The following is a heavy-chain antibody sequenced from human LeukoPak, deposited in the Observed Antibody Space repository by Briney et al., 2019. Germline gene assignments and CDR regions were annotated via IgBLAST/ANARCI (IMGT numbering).Heavy chain of an antibody. D-gene: IGHD3-22*01. Sequence: GGSLRLSCAASGFTFSDYYMSWIRQAPGKGLEWVSYISSSGSTIYYADSVKGRFTISRDNAKNSLYLQMNSLRAEGTAVYYCARDVDYYDSSCYFDYWGQGTLVTVSS. CDR2: ISSSGSTI. J-gene: IGHJ4*02. CDR3: ARDVDYYDSSCYFDY. V-gene: IGHV3-11*04. CDR1: GFTFSDYY.